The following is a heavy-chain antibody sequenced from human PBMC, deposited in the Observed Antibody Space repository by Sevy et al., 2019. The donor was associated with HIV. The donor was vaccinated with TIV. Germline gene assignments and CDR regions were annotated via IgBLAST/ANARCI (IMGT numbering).Heavy chain of an antibody. CDR3: ARTVVGATEYFDY. J-gene: IGHJ4*02. CDR2: ISAYNGNT. Sequence: ASFKVSCKASGYIFTSYGISWVRQAPGQGLEWMGWISAYNGNTNYAQRLQGRVTMTTDTSTSTAYMELRSLRSDDTAVYYCARTVVGATEYFDYWGQGTLVTVSS. V-gene: IGHV1-18*01. D-gene: IGHD1-26*01. CDR1: GYIFTSYG.